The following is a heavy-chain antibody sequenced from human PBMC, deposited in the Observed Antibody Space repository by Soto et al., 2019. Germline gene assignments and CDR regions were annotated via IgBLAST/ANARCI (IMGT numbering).Heavy chain of an antibody. V-gene: IGHV3-9*01. CDR3: EKAPNVVTHWFDT. CDR1: GFMFDDFA. D-gene: IGHD3-22*01. CDR2: ISWNSGDV. Sequence: EVQLVESGGGLVQPGRSLRLSCAASGFMFDDFAMHWVRQAPGKGLEWLSGISWNSGDVAYADSVKGRFTISRDNAKHSVYLHLNSLRPDDTALYYCEKAPNVVTHWFDTWGQGTLVTVSS. J-gene: IGHJ5*02.